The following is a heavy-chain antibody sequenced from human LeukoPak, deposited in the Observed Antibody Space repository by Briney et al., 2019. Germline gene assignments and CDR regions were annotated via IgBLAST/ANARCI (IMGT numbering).Heavy chain of an antibody. CDR1: GFTFSSYS. CDR2: ISVSSNTI. J-gene: IGHJ4*02. CDR3: ASEYCSSTRCRRAFDY. D-gene: IGHD2-2*01. V-gene: IGHV3-48*01. Sequence: GGSLRLSCAASGFTFSSYSMNWVRQAPGKGLEWVSYISVSSNTIYYADSVKGRFTVSRDNVKNSLYLQMNSLRAEDTAVYYCASEYCSSTRCRRAFDYWGQGTLVTVSS.